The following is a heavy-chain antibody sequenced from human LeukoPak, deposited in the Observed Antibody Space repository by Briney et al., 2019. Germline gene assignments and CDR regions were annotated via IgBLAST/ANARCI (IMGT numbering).Heavy chain of an antibody. Sequence: PGGSLRLSCAASEFTFNNHDMHCVRQAPGKGLEWVAAISYDGRNKYYADSVKGRFTISRDNSKNTLNLQMNSLRTEDTAVFYCAKPRDIDSWAFDVWGQGTMVTVSS. CDR2: ISYDGRNK. V-gene: IGHV3-30*18. CDR3: AKPRDIDSWAFDV. D-gene: IGHD2-15*01. J-gene: IGHJ3*01. CDR1: EFTFNNHD.